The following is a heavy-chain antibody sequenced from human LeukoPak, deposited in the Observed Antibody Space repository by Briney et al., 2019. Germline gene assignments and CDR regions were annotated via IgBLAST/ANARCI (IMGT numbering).Heavy chain of an antibody. CDR3: ARDRNNFWSAYYAD. V-gene: IGHV3-23*01. D-gene: IGHD3-3*01. J-gene: IGHJ4*02. CDR2: ISGSGGST. Sequence: PGGSLRLSCAASGFAFSSYALSWVRQAPGKGLEWVSAISGSGGSTYYADSVKGRFTTSRGNSKNTLYLQMNSLRVEDTAVYYCARDRNNFWSAYYADWGQGTLVTVSS. CDR1: GFAFSSYA.